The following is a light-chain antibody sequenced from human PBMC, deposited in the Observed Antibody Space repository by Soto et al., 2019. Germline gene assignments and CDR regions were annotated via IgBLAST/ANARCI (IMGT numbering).Light chain of an antibody. Sequence: QSALTQPASVSGSPGQSITISCTGTNSDIGHYDYVSWYQQHPGKAPKLMIYHVTYRPSGVSNRYSGSKSGNSASLTISGLQADDEADYYCCSLTTSHTYLFGSGTKLTVL. CDR2: HVT. CDR3: CSLTTSHTYL. CDR1: NSDIGHYDY. V-gene: IGLV2-14*03. J-gene: IGLJ1*01.